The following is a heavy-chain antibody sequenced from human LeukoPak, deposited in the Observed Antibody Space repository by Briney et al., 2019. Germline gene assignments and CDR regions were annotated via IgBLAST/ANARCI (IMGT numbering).Heavy chain of an antibody. CDR2: ISSSSLSI. Sequence: GGSLRLSCAASGFTFSDFGMTWVRQAPGKGLEWVSYISSSSLSIYYADSVKGRFTIPRDNARNSLYLQMNSLRAEDTAMYYCARDATPTQLWFRGSFDYWGLGALVTVAS. J-gene: IGHJ4*02. V-gene: IGHV3-48*01. CDR1: GFTFSDFG. D-gene: IGHD5-18*01. CDR3: ARDATPTQLWFRGSFDY.